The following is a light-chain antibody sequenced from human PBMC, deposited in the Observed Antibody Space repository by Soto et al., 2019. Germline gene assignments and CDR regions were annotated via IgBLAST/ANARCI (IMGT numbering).Light chain of an antibody. Sequence: EIVMTQSPLTLPVTPEDPASISCRSSQMLLYNNTYNYLDWYVQKPGQSPQLLIYFGSNRAPGVPDMFSGSGSGTDFTLKINRVEAEDVGTYYCMQALQSLTFGQGTRLEIK. CDR3: MQALQSLT. CDR2: FGS. J-gene: IGKJ5*01. CDR1: QMLLYNNTYNY. V-gene: IGKV2-28*01.